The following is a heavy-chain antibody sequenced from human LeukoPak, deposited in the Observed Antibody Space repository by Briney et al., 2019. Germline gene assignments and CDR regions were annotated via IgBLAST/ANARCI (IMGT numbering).Heavy chain of an antibody. D-gene: IGHD3-16*02. J-gene: IGHJ4*02. V-gene: IGHV3-30*03. Sequence: PGRSLRLSCAASGFTFNSYGMHWVRQAPGKGLEWVAVISYDETDKYYADSVKGRFTISRDNAKNSLYLQMNSLRDEDTAVYYCAREGDYVWGSYRYTGFDYWGQGTLVTVSS. CDR1: GFTFNSYG. CDR3: AREGDYVWGSYRYTGFDY. CDR2: ISYDETDK.